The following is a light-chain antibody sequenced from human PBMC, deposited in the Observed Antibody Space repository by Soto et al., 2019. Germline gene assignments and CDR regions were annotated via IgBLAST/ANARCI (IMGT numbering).Light chain of an antibody. CDR3: QQTSAFPST. CDR2: GAS. CDR1: RDISNS. J-gene: IGKJ1*01. Sequence: DIQMTQSPSSVSASVGDRLTITCRASRDISNSLAWYQQTPGKAPKLLLRGASSLHRGVPSRFSGGGAGTEFTLTISSLQPEDFATDYCQQTSAFPSTFGQGTKVDVK. V-gene: IGKV1-12*01.